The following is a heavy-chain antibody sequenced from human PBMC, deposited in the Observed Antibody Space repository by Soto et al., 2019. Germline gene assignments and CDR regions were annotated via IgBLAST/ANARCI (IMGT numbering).Heavy chain of an antibody. CDR2: INNDGSVS. CDR1: GFTFSNYW. CDR3: ARGDCVGGTCYSLAGSFYYYMDV. J-gene: IGHJ6*03. V-gene: IGHV3-74*01. Sequence: EVQLVESGGGLVQPGGSLRLSCVASGFTFSNYWMYWVRQAPGEGLVWVSRINNDGSVSSYADSVKGRLTISRDNVKNTLYLQMDRLRAEDTAVYYCARGDCVGGTCYSLAGSFYYYMDVWGKGTTVNVFS. D-gene: IGHD2-15*01.